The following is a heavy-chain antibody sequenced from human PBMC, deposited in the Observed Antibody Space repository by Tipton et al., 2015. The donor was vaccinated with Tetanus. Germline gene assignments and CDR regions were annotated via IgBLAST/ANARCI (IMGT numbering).Heavy chain of an antibody. CDR1: GDSINSGDYY. CDR3: SSSPGNQYLAFFDY. V-gene: IGHV4-30-4*01. CDR2: IYYSGST. Sequence: LRLSCSVSGDSINSGDYYWSWIRQPPGKGLEWIGYIYYSGSTYYNPSLKSRVTISIDTSKNQFSLRLSSVTAADTAVYYCSSSPGNQYLAFFDYWGQGTLVTVSS. J-gene: IGHJ4*02. D-gene: IGHD3-3*02.